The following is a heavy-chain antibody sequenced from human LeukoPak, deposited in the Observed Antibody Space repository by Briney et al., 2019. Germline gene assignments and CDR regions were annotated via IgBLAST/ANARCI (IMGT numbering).Heavy chain of an antibody. CDR1: GFTFSSYA. J-gene: IGHJ4*02. Sequence: GGSLRLSCAASGFTFSSYAMSWVRQAPGKGLEWVSAISGSGGSTYYADSVKGRFTISRDNSKNTLYLQMNSLGAEDTAVYYCARDNGAAHFDYWGQGTLVTVSS. CDR3: ARDNGAAHFDY. CDR2: ISGSGGST. D-gene: IGHD1-26*01. V-gene: IGHV3-23*01.